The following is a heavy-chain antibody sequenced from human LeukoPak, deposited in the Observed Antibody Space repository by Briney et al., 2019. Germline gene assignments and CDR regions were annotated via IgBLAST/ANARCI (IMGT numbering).Heavy chain of an antibody. CDR3: AKGLYYMDV. Sequence: PGGSLRLSCAASGFTFSSYAMHWVRQAPGKGLEWVAVISYDGSNKYYADSVKGRFTISRDNSKNTLYLQMNSLRAEDTAVYYCAKGLYYMDVWGKGTTVTVSS. CDR1: GFTFSSYA. V-gene: IGHV3-30*04. CDR2: ISYDGSNK. J-gene: IGHJ6*03.